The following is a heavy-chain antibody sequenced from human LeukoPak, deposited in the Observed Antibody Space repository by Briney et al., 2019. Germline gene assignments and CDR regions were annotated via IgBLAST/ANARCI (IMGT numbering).Heavy chain of an antibody. V-gene: IGHV1-18*01. D-gene: IGHD6-19*01. Sequence: ASVKVSCKASGYTSTSYGISWVRQAPGQGLEWMGWISAYNGNTNYAQKLQGRVTMTTDTSTSTAYMELRSLRSDDTAVYYCARGSPKRAVAGTFDYWGQGTLVTVSS. J-gene: IGHJ4*02. CDR3: ARGSPKRAVAGTFDY. CDR1: GYTSTSYG. CDR2: ISAYNGNT.